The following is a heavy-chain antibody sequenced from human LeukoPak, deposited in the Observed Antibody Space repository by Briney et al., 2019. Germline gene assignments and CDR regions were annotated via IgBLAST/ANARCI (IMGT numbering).Heavy chain of an antibody. CDR2: IYYSGST. CDR1: GGSISSYY. J-gene: IGHJ6*02. V-gene: IGHV4-59*08. D-gene: IGHD5-12*01. Sequence: SETLSLTCTVSGGSISSYYWSWIRQPPGKGLEWIGYIYYSGSTNYNPSLKSRVTISVDTSKNQFSLKLSSVTAADTAVYYCARRAGYEGMAYYYYGMDVWGQGTTVTVSS. CDR3: ARRAGYEGMAYYYYGMDV.